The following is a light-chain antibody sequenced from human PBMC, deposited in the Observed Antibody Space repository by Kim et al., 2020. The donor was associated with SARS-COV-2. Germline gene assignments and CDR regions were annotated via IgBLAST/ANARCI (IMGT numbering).Light chain of an antibody. Sequence: ASGGDRVTITCRASQDIANSLAWYQQKPGKVPQVLIYAASTLQSGVPSRFSGSGSGTEFTLTIGSLQTEDGATYYCQKYNSAPWTFGPGTKVDIK. V-gene: IGKV1-27*01. CDR2: AAS. CDR1: QDIANS. CDR3: QKYNSAPWT. J-gene: IGKJ1*01.